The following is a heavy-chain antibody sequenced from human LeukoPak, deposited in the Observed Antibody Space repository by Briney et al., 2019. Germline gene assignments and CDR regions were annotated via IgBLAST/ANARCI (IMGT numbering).Heavy chain of an antibody. J-gene: IGHJ4*02. CDR1: GNYW. Sequence: GGSLRLSCAASGNYWMHWVRQVPGKGLVWVSHINSDGSWTSYADSVKGRFTISKDNAKNTVYLQMNSLRAEDTAVYYCVSFYETYWGRGTLVTVSS. D-gene: IGHD2/OR15-2a*01. CDR2: INSDGSWT. V-gene: IGHV3-74*01. CDR3: VSFYETY.